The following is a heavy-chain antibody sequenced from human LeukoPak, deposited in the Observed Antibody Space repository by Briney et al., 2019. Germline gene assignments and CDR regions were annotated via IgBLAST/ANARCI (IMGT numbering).Heavy chain of an antibody. J-gene: IGHJ4*02. CDR1: GNYW. Sequence: GGSLRLSCAASGNYWMHWVRQVPGKGLVWVSHINSDGSWTSYADSVKGRFTISKDNAKNTVYLQMNSLRAEDTAVYYCVSFYETYWGRGTLVTVSS. D-gene: IGHD2/OR15-2a*01. CDR2: INSDGSWT. V-gene: IGHV3-74*01. CDR3: VSFYETY.